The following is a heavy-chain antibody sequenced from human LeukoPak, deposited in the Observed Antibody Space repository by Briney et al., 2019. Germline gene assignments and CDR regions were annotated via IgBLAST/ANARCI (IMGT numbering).Heavy chain of an antibody. D-gene: IGHD5-18*01. Sequence: GESLKLSLKGSGYRFSSFWLGWVRQMPGKGLDWIAIIYPAESDTRYSQPFQGQVTISADQYISAAYLQWSSLKASDTAMYYCARLLLVDTAMVFDYWGQGTLVSVSS. CDR3: ARLLLVDTAMVFDY. CDR1: GYRFSSFW. V-gene: IGHV5-51*01. J-gene: IGHJ4*02. CDR2: IYPAESDT.